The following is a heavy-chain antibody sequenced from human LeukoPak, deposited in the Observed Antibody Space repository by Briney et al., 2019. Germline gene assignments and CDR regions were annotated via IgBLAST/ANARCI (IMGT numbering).Heavy chain of an antibody. D-gene: IGHD6-13*01. CDR3: ARSSSSWLMAHA. V-gene: IGHV4-39*07. Sequence: PSETLSLTCTVSGGSISSSSYYWGWIRQPPGKGLEWIGSIYYSGSTYYNPSLKSRVTISVDTSKNQFSLKLSSVTAADTAVYYCARSSSSWLMAHAWGQGTLVTVSS. CDR2: IYYSGST. J-gene: IGHJ5*02. CDR1: GGSISSSSYY.